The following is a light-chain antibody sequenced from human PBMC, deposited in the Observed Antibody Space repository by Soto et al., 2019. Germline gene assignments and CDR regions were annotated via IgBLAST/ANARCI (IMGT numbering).Light chain of an antibody. J-gene: IGKJ5*01. CDR3: QLRSNWPIT. Sequence: EIVLTQSPATLSLSPGERATLSCRASQSVSSYLAWYQQKPGQAPRLLIYDSSNRATGIPARFSGSGSGTDFTLTISSREPEDFAVYYCQLRSNWPITVGQGTRLEIK. V-gene: IGKV3-11*01. CDR2: DSS. CDR1: QSVSSY.